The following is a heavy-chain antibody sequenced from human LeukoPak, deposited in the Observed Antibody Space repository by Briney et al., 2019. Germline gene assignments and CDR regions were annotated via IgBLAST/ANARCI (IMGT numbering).Heavy chain of an antibody. CDR2: INHSGST. J-gene: IGHJ4*02. CDR3: ARGPRYSSSWYGY. V-gene: IGHV4-34*01. CDR1: GGSFSGHY. Sequence: KPSETLSLTCAVYGGSFSGHYWSWIRQPPGKGLEWIGEINHSGSTNYNPSLKSRVTISVDTSKNQFSLKLSSVTAADTAVYYCARGPRYSSSWYGYWGQGTLVTVSS. D-gene: IGHD6-13*01.